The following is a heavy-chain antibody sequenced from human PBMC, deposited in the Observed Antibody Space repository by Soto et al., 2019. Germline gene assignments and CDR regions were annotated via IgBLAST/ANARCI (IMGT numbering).Heavy chain of an antibody. D-gene: IGHD1-20*01. V-gene: IGHV3-30*02. J-gene: IGHJ3*02. CDR1: GFIFSNNG. CDR3: AKHWRYNYGTVAFDI. CDR2: MSYDGRDT. Sequence: PGESLKISCVGSGFIFSNNGMHWVRQTPGKGLEWVAFMSYDGRDTFYADSVKGRFTISRENSRNTLYLQMDSLRTEDTAVYFCAKHWRYNYGTVAFDIWGQGTMVTVSS.